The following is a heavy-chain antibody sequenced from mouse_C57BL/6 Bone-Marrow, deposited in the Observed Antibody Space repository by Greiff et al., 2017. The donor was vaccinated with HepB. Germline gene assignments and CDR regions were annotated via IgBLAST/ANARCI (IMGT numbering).Heavy chain of an antibody. CDR3: ARLDSSGYVDY. J-gene: IGHJ2*01. V-gene: IGHV5-6*02. D-gene: IGHD3-2*02. CDR1: GFTFSSYG. CDR2: ISSGGSYT. Sequence: EVMLVESGGDLVKPGGSLKLSCAASGFTFSSYGMSWVRQTPDKRLEWVATISSGGSYTYYPDSVKGRFTISRDNAKNTLYLQMSSLKSEDTAMYYCARLDSSGYVDYGGQGTTLTVSS.